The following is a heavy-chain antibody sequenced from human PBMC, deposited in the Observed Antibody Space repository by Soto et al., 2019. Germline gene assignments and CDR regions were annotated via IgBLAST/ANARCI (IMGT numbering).Heavy chain of an antibody. V-gene: IGHV1-18*01. CDR2: ISVFNGDT. CDR3: ATKDDHKDDQPYYYGMDV. J-gene: IGHJ6*02. Sequence: SVKVSCTALGYTSSSYGINWVRQAPGQGLEWMGWISVFNGDTKYAQKFQGRVAITKDPGTSTAHMELRSLRSDDAAVYFCATKDDHKDDQPYYYGMDVWGQGTTVTVSS. D-gene: IGHD3-16*01. CDR1: GYTSSSYG.